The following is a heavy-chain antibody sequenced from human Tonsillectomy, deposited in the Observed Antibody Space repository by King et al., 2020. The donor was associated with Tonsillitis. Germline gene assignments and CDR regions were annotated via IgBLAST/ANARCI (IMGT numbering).Heavy chain of an antibody. CDR3: AREAPYSGSYYGDAFDI. CDR1: GFIFSSYT. Sequence: VQLVESGGGLVKPGGSLRLSCASSGFIFSSYTMNWVRQAPGKGLEWVSSISSSSTYIYYEDSVKGRVTVSRDNAKNSLYLQVNSLRAEDTAVYYCAREAPYSGSYYGDAFDIWGQGTMVTVSS. D-gene: IGHD1-26*01. CDR2: ISSSSTYI. V-gene: IGHV3-21*01. J-gene: IGHJ3*02.